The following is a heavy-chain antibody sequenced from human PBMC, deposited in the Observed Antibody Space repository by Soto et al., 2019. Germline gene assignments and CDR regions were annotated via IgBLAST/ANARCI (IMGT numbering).Heavy chain of an antibody. CDR3: EKQGIEVAGTDYFDY. J-gene: IGHJ4*02. V-gene: IGHV3-30*18. CDR1: GFIFRSYG. CDR2: ISHDGNNA. D-gene: IGHD6-19*01. Sequence: QVQLVESGGGVVQPGKSLRLSCAATGFIFRSYGVHWVRQAPGKGLEWVALISHDGNNAYYADAVNGRFTISRDNAKNTVFLQMNSLRAEDTAVYYCEKQGIEVAGTDYFDYWGQGALVTVAS.